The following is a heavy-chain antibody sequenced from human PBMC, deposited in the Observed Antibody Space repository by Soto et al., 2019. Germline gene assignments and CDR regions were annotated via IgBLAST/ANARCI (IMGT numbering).Heavy chain of an antibody. J-gene: IGHJ6*03. CDR1: GGSISSYY. CDR3: ARGAVTPPYYYYYYMDV. Sequence: SETLSLTCTVSGGSISSYYWSWIRQPPGKGLEWIGYIYYSGSTNYNPSLKSRVTISVDTSKNQFSLKLSSVTAADTAVYYCARGAVTPPYYYYYYMDVWGKGTTVTAP. D-gene: IGHD4-4*01. V-gene: IGHV4-59*01. CDR2: IYYSGST.